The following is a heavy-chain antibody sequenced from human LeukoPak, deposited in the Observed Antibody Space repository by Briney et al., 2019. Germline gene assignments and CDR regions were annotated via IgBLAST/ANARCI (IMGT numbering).Heavy chain of an antibody. Sequence: GGSLRLSCAASGFTFGSYAMHWVRQAPGKGLEWVAVISYDGSNKYYADSVKGRFTISRDNSKNTLYLQMNSLRAEDTAVYYCARGGLEYSSSDFDYWGQGTLVTVSS. CDR2: ISYDGSNK. J-gene: IGHJ4*02. D-gene: IGHD6-6*01. CDR3: ARGGLEYSSSDFDY. V-gene: IGHV3-30-3*01. CDR1: GFTFGSYA.